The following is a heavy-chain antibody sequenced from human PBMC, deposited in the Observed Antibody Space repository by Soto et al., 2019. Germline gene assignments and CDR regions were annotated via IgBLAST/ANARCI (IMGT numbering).Heavy chain of an antibody. CDR2: IYSGGVT. Sequence: PGGSLRLSCAAPGFTVKNYQMNWVRQAPGKGLEWVSVIYSGGVTYYSDSVKGRFSITRDTYTNTLYLQMNNLRTEDTAMYYCARDPSTTGFYGLDVWGQGTTVTVSS. D-gene: IGHD4-17*01. V-gene: IGHV3-53*01. CDR1: GFTVKNYQ. CDR3: ARDPSTTGFYGLDV. J-gene: IGHJ6*02.